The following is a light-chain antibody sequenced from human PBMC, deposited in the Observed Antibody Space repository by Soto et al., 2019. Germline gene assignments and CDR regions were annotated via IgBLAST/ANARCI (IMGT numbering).Light chain of an antibody. Sequence: EIVLTQSPGTLSLSPGERATLSCRASQSVSNNYLAWYQQKPGQAPRLLIYGASNRATGIPDRFSGSGSGTEFTPTISSLQSEDFAVYYCQQYNTWRSISFGQGTRLENK. V-gene: IGKV3D-15*01. CDR1: QSVSNN. CDR2: GAS. J-gene: IGKJ5*01. CDR3: QQYNTWRSIS.